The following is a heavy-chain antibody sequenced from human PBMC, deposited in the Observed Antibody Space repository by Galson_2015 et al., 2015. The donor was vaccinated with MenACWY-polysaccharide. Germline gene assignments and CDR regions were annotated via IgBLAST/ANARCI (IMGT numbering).Heavy chain of an antibody. J-gene: IGHJ4*02. V-gene: IGHV1-8*01. D-gene: IGHD6-19*01. CDR2: MNPNSGNT. CDR1: GYTFTSYD. CDR3: ARGAFSSGWYTGDY. Sequence: SVKVSCKASGYTFTSYDINWVRQATGQGLEWMGWMNPNSGNTGYAQKFQGRVTMTRNTSISTAYMELSSLRSEDTAVYYCARGAFSSGWYTGDYWGQGTLVTVSS.